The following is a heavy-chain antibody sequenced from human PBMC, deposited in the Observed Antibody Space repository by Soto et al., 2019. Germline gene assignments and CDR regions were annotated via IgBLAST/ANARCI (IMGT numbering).Heavy chain of an antibody. Sequence: SETLSLTYTVYGGSVSSGSYYWNWIRQPPGKGLELIGYIYYSGSTNYNPSLKSRVTISVDTSKNQFSLRLSSVTAADTAVYYCARTYYYDSSGYSLDYWGQGTLVTVSS. V-gene: IGHV4-61*01. CDR2: IYYSGST. D-gene: IGHD3-22*01. CDR1: GGSVSSGSYY. CDR3: ARTYYYDSSGYSLDY. J-gene: IGHJ4*02.